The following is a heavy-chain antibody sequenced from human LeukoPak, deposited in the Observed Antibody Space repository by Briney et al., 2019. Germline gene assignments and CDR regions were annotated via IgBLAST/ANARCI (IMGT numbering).Heavy chain of an antibody. V-gene: IGHV4-4*07. CDR1: GGSISSYY. J-gene: IGHJ4*02. CDR2: IYTSGST. CDR3: ARDQGTTMIVGLPDY. D-gene: IGHD3-22*01. Sequence: SETLSLTCTVPGGSISSYYCSWIRQPAGKGLEWIGRIYTSGSTNYNPSLKSRVTMSVDTSKNQFSLKLSSVTAADTAVYYCARDQGTTMIVGLPDYWGQGTLVTVSS.